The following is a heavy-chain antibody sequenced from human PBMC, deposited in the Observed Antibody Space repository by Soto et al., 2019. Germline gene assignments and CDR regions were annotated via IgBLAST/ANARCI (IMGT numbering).Heavy chain of an antibody. CDR2: MNASSGNT. CDR3: ARGITIFGVVIIEYYFDY. D-gene: IGHD3-3*01. J-gene: IGHJ4*02. V-gene: IGHV1-8*01. Sequence: GASVKVSCKASGYTFTSYDINWVRQATGQGLEWMGWMNASSGNTDYAQKFQGRVTITRNTSTSTAYMELSSLRSEDTAVYYCARGITIFGVVIIEYYFDYWGQGTLVTVSS. CDR1: GYTFTSYD.